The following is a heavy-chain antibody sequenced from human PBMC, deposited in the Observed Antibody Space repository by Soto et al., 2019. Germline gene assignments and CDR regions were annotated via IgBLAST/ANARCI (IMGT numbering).Heavy chain of an antibody. D-gene: IGHD1-1*01. CDR1: GGSISSNY. J-gene: IGHJ6*03. CDR3: ARLYGTTGTTRVLGYYYMDV. Sequence: SETLSLTCTVSGGSISSNYWSWIRQPPGRGLEWIGYIYASGSTNYNPSLKSRVTISVDTSKNQFYLKLSSVTAADTAVYYCARLYGTTGTTRVLGYYYMDVWGKGTTVTVSS. CDR2: IYASGST. V-gene: IGHV4-59*08.